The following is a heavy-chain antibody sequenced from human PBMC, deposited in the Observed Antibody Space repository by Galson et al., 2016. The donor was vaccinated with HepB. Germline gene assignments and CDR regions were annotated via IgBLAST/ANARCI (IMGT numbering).Heavy chain of an antibody. CDR3: VKGGPIRLPMRWYFDR. CDR2: ISCSGEST. Sequence: SLRLSCAASGFRFSDYIMSWVRQAPGKGLEWVSGISCSGESTYYAGSMKGRVDISRENSKNTFYLEMNSLRADDTAVSYFVKGGPIRLPMRWYFDRWGRGTLVTVS. V-gene: IGHV3-23*01. D-gene: IGHD2-2*01. CDR1: GFRFSDYI. J-gene: IGHJ2*01.